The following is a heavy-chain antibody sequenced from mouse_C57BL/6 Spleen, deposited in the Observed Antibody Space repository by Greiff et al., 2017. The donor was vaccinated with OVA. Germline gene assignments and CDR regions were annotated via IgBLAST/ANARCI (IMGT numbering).Heavy chain of an antibody. V-gene: IGHV1-15*01. J-gene: IGHJ4*01. Sequence: VQLQESGAELVRPGASVTLSCKASGYTFTDYEMHWVKQTPVHGLEWIGAIDPETGGTAYNQKFKGKAILTADKSSSTAYMELRSLTSEDSAVYYCTRWVLLLSYAMDYWGQGTSVTVSS. CDR3: TRWVLLLSYAMDY. D-gene: IGHD1-1*01. CDR1: GYTFTDYE. CDR2: IDPETGGT.